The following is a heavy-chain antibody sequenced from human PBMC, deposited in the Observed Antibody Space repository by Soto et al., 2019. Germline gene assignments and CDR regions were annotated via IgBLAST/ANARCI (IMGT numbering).Heavy chain of an antibody. J-gene: IGHJ4*02. Sequence: PGGSLRLSCAASGFTFSDYYMSWIRQAPGKGLEWVSYISSSSSYTNYADSVKGRFTISRDNAKNSLYLQMNSLRAEDTAVYYCASVKLYSSGWYFDYWGQGTLVTVSS. CDR1: GFTFSDYY. CDR3: ASVKLYSSGWYFDY. CDR2: ISSSSSYT. V-gene: IGHV3-11*03. D-gene: IGHD6-19*01.